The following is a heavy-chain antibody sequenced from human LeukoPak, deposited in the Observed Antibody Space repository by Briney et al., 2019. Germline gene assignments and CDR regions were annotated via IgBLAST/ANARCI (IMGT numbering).Heavy chain of an antibody. CDR2: INHSGST. V-gene: IGHV4-34*01. Sequence: PSETLSLTCGVYGGSFSDYYWRWIRQSPGKGLEWIGEINHSGSTNYNPSLKSRVTISIDTSKNQFSLKLSSVTAADTAVYYCARQGYHDYVWGSYEIDIWGQGTMVTVSS. CDR3: ARQGYHDYVWGSYEIDI. J-gene: IGHJ3*02. CDR1: GGSFSDYY. D-gene: IGHD3-16*01.